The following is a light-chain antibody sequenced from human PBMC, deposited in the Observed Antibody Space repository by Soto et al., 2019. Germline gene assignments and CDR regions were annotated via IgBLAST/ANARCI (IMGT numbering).Light chain of an antibody. Sequence: DIQMTQSPSSLSASVGDRVTITCRASQPISKNLNWYQQRPGKPPNLLIYASSSLQRGVPPRFSGGGSGTEFTLTITSLQPEDFATYYCQQTDSTPITFGQGTRLKIK. CDR3: QQTDSTPIT. CDR1: QPISKN. J-gene: IGKJ5*01. CDR2: ASS. V-gene: IGKV1-39*01.